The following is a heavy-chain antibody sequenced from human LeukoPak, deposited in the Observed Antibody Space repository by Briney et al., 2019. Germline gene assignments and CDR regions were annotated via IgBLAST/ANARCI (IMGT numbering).Heavy chain of an antibody. J-gene: IGHJ4*02. V-gene: IGHV4-39*01. CDR1: CGSISSSDYY. Sequence: PSETLSLTCTVSCGSISSSDYYWGWIRQPPGERLEWIGTIYYNGNTYYNPSLQSRVIISVDTSKNQFSLKLTSVTAPDTAVYYCARTVGTHRFDYWGQGILVTVSS. CDR2: IYYNGNT. D-gene: IGHD4-23*01. CDR3: ARTVGTHRFDY.